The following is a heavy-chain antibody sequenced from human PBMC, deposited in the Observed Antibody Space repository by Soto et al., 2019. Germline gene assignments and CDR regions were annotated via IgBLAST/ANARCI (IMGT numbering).Heavy chain of an antibody. J-gene: IGHJ5*02. V-gene: IGHV4-39*01. CDR2: MFYSGAT. CDR3: ARHKSGSDWLDP. Sequence: SETLSLTCTVSGGSISDISYCWGWIRQPPGKGLQWIGCMFYSGATYYNPSLKNRVTLSVDTSNNEFSLKLVSVTAPDTAVYYCARHKSGSDWLDPWGQGTRVTVSS. CDR1: GGSISDISYC. D-gene: IGHD2-15*01.